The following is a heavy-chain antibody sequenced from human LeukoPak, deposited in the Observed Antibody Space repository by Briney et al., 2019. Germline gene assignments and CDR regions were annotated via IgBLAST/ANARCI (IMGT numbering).Heavy chain of an antibody. CDR1: GFTFDDYG. V-gene: IGHV3-20*04. CDR3: ARVLYYYDSSGYFDY. Sequence: RAGXXLXLSCTAXGFTFDDYGMSWVGQAPGKGLEWVSGFNFNGGITGYADSVKRRFTISRDNAKNSLYLQMNSLRAEDTALYYCARVLYYYDSSGYFDYWGQGTLVTVSS. D-gene: IGHD3-22*01. J-gene: IGHJ4*02. CDR2: FNFNGGIT.